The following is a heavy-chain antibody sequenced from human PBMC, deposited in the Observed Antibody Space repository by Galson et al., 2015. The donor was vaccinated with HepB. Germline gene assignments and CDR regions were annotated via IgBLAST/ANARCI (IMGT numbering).Heavy chain of an antibody. V-gene: IGHV1-18*01. CDR3: ARGRLSCDCGGDWYFYSMDV. J-gene: IGHJ6*02. CDR1: ADTLPNYG. Sequence: SVKVSCKASADTLPNYGIGWVRQAPGQGLEWMGWISPYNGNTKYTQKLQGRVTMTKDTSTNTAYMELRSLRSDDTAVYYCARGRLSCDCGGDWYFYSMDVWGQGTTVTASS. D-gene: IGHD2-21*02. CDR2: ISPYNGNT.